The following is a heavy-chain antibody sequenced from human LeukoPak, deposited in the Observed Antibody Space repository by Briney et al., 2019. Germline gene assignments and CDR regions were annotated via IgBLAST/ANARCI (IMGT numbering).Heavy chain of an antibody. J-gene: IGHJ4*02. CDR3: ARDEGGGWNSYCSGGSCYPLPHY. Sequence: SSVKVSCKASGGTFSSYAISWVRQAPGQGLEWMGGIIPIFGTANYAQKFQGRVTITADESTSTAYMELSSLRSEDTAVYYCARDEGGGWNSYCSGGSCYPLPHYWGQGTLVTVSS. CDR2: IIPIFGTA. V-gene: IGHV1-69*13. D-gene: IGHD2-15*01. CDR1: GGTFSSYA.